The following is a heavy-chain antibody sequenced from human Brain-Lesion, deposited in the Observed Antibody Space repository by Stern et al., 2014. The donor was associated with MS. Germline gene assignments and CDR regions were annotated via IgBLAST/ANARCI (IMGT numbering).Heavy chain of an antibody. CDR1: GFTFGDYA. Sequence: EVQLLESGGDLVQPGRSLRLSCAAFGFTFGDYAMHSVRQAPGKGLEWVAGISWNSGTIGYADSVKGRFTTSRDNAYSSLYLQMNSLRPEDTALYYCARDITGSSAYFAYWGQGTLVTVSS. CDR2: ISWNSGTI. J-gene: IGHJ4*02. CDR3: ARDITGSSAYFAY. V-gene: IGHV3-9*01. D-gene: IGHD1-14*01.